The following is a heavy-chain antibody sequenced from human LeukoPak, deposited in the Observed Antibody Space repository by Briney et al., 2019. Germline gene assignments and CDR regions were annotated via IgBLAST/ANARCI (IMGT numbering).Heavy chain of an antibody. CDR3: ARAPYSGSYSWFDP. CDR2: IIPIFGTA. Sequence: ASVKVSCKASGGTFSSYAISWVRQAPGQGLEWMGGIIPIFGTANYAQKFQGRVTITADESTSTAYMELSSLRSEDTAVYYCARAPYSGSYSWFDPWGQGTLVTVSS. CDR1: GGTFSSYA. J-gene: IGHJ5*02. D-gene: IGHD1-26*01. V-gene: IGHV1-69*13.